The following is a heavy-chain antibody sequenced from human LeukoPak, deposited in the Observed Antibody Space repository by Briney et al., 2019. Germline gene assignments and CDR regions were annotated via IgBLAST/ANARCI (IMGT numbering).Heavy chain of an antibody. CDR1: GYNFSTYA. CDR2: ISYDGTTE. D-gene: IGHD3-10*01. J-gene: IGHJ5*02. Sequence: GGSLRLSCAASGYNFSTYAMHWVRQAPGKGLEWVAVISYDGTTEYYAGSVKGRFTISRDNSKNTLYLQMNSLRPEDTAVYYCTKEGLGSGNYFSGWFDPWGQGTLVTVSS. V-gene: IGHV3-30*04. CDR3: TKEGLGSGNYFSGWFDP.